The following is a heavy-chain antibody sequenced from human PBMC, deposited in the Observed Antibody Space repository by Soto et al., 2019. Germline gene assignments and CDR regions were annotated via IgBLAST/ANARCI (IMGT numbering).Heavy chain of an antibody. V-gene: IGHV5-10-1*01. D-gene: IGHD3-10*01. CDR3: ARPGPTITMVRGVMGYYGMDV. CDR1: GYSFTSYW. Sequence: GESLKISCKGSGYSFTSYWISWVRQMPGKGLEWMGRIDPSDSYTNYSPSFQGHVTISADKSISTAYLQWSSLKASDTAMYYCARPGPTITMVRGVMGYYGMDVWGQGTTVTVSS. CDR2: IDPSDSYT. J-gene: IGHJ6*02.